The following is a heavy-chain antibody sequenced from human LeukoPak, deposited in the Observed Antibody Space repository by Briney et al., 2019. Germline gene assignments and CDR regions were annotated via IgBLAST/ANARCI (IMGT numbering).Heavy chain of an antibody. V-gene: IGHV1-2*02. CDR3: ARDYAKYYDFWSGYLAYFDY. CDR1: GYTFTGYY. D-gene: IGHD3-3*01. J-gene: IGHJ4*02. CDR2: INPNSGGT. Sequence: GASVKVSCKASGYTFTGYYMHWVRQAPGQGLEWMGWINPNSGGTNYAQKFQGRVTMTRDTSISTAYMELSRLRSDDTAVYYCARDYAKYYDFWSGYLAYFDYWGQGTLVTVSS.